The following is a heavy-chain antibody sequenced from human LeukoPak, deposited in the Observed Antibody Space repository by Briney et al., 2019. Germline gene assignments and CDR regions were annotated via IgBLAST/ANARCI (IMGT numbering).Heavy chain of an antibody. D-gene: IGHD3-10*01. V-gene: IGHV1-2*02. J-gene: IGHJ3*02. CDR1: GGTFSSYA. Sequence: ASVKVSCKASGGTFSSYAISWVRQAPGQGLEWMGWINPNSGGTNYAQKFQGRVTMTRDASISTAYMELSRLRSDDTAVYYCATLMVRGVIITDDAFDIWGQGTMVTVSS. CDR3: ATLMVRGVIITDDAFDI. CDR2: INPNSGGT.